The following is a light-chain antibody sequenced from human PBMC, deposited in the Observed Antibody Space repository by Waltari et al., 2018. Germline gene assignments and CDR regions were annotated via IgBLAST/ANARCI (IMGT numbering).Light chain of an antibody. Sequence: QPVLTQPTSLSASPGASARLTCTLRSGISVGTYRIFWYQQKPGSPPRNLLNYHTDSDKYQGSGVPSRFSGSKDASANAGILLISGRQSEDEADYYCMIWHNNAWVFGGGTRLTVL. CDR3: MIWHNNAWV. V-gene: IGLV5-45*01. J-gene: IGLJ2*01. CDR1: SGISVGTYR. CDR2: YHTDSDK.